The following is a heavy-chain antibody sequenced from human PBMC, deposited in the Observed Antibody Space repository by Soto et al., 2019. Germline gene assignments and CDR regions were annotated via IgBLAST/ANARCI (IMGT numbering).Heavy chain of an antibody. J-gene: IGHJ5*02. V-gene: IGHV3-64D*06. CDR1: GFTFSEYS. Sequence: GGSLRLSCPASGFTFSEYSMHWVRQAPGKGLQYVSTISSDGDITYYADSVKGRLTISRDNSKNTLYLQMNSLRPEDTAVYYCVKVSTFYDILTGYYSTNFFDPWGQGTLVTVSS. D-gene: IGHD3-9*01. CDR2: ISSDGDIT. CDR3: VKVSTFYDILTGYYSTNFFDP.